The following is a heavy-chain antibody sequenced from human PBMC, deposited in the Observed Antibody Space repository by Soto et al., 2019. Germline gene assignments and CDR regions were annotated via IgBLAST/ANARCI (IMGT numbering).Heavy chain of an antibody. CDR2: INHSGST. V-gene: IGHV4-34*01. CDR3: ARGGLYCSGGSCYSGYYYYYGMDV. D-gene: IGHD2-15*01. CDR1: GGSFSGYY. Sequence: SETLSLTCAVYGGSFSGYYWSWIRQPPGKGLEWIGEINHSGSTNYNPSLKSRVTISVDTSKNQFSLKLSSVTAADTAVYYCARGGLYCSGGSCYSGYYYYYGMDVWGQGTTVTVSS. J-gene: IGHJ6*02.